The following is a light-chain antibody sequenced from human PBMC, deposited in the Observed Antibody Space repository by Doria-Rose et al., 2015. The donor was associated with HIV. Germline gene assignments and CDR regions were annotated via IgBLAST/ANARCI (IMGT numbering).Light chain of an antibody. CDR2: WAS. Sequence: VLTQSPESLGMSLGERATLNCKSNQSLLYTSKNYLAWYQQKPGQPPNLLIYWASTRQSGLPARFSGSGSVTDFTLTISSLEAEDVAVYYCQQYYDTPSFGPGTTVDIK. CDR3: QQYYDTPS. CDR1: QSLLYTSKNY. V-gene: IGKV4-1*01. J-gene: IGKJ3*01.